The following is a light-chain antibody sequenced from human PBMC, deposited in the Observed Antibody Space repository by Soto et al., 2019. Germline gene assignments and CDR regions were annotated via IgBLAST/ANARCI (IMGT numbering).Light chain of an antibody. Sequence: EIVLTQSPATLSLSPGERATLSCRASQSVSSYLAWYQQKPGQAPRLLICDASTSATSIAGRCSGRWSGTYFTPTISSLDAEVFVVYYCQHRSNWITFGQGTRLEIK. CDR1: QSVSSY. CDR2: DAS. V-gene: IGKV3-11*01. J-gene: IGKJ5*01. CDR3: QHRSNWIT.